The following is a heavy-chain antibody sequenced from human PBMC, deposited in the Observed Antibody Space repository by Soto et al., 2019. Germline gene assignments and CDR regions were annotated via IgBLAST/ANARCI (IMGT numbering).Heavy chain of an antibody. D-gene: IGHD4-17*01. Sequence: QVQLVQSGVEVKKPGASVKVACKASGYTFTTTYGISWVRQAPGQGLEWMGWIRNDNGNTKYAQNLQGRVTMTTDISTSTAYMELRSLRSDDTAVYYCAPTVTTRTPGDNWGQGTLVTVAS. J-gene: IGHJ4*02. CDR2: IRNDNGNT. CDR3: APTVTTRTPGDN. V-gene: IGHV1-18*04. CDR1: GYTFTTTYG.